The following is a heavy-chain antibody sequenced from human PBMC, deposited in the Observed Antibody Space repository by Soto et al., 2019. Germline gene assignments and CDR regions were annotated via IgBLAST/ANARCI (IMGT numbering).Heavy chain of an antibody. CDR2: ISGSGGST. J-gene: IGHJ4*02. D-gene: IGHD1-7*01. CDR1: GFTFSSYA. V-gene: IGHV3-23*01. Sequence: GGSLRLSCAASGFTFSSYAMSWVRQAPGKGLEWVSAISGSGGSTYYADSVKGRFTMSRDNSKNTRYLQMNSLRAEDTAVYYCAKLANSISITGTTFDYWGQGTLVTVSS. CDR3: AKLANSISITGTTFDY.